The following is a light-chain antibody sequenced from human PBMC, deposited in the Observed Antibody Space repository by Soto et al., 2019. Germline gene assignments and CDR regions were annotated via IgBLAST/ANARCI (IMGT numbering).Light chain of an antibody. CDR2: DVT. CDR1: SSDVGRYNY. CDR3: SSYTGSSTS. Sequence: QSGLTQPASVSGSPGQSITISCTGTSSDVGRYNYVSWYQQHPGKAPKLIIYDVTYRPSGVSDRFSGSKSGSTASLTISGLQAEDEADYYCSSYTGSSTSFGGGTKLTVL. J-gene: IGLJ3*02. V-gene: IGLV2-14*01.